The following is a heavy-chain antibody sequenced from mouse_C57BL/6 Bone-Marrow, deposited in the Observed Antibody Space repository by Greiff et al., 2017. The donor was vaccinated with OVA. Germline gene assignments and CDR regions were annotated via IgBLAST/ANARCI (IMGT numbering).Heavy chain of an antibody. CDR3: ARYPYYDSFAY. D-gene: IGHD2-4*01. CDR1: GYTFTDYY. Sequence: EVKLQQSGPELVKPGASVKISCKASGYTFTDYYMNWVKQSHGKSLEWIGDINPNNGGTSYNQKFKGKATLTVDKSSSTAYMELRSLTSEDSAVYYCARYPYYDSFAYWGQGTLVTVSA. CDR2: INPNNGGT. J-gene: IGHJ3*01. V-gene: IGHV1-26*01.